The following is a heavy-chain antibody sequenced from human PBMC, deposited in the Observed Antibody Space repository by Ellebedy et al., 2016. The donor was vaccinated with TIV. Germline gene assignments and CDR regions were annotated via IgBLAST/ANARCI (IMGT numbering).Heavy chain of an antibody. D-gene: IGHD3-16*01. V-gene: IGHV5-10-1*01. J-gene: IGHJ4*02. Sequence: GESLKISCKGSGYSFTSYWISWVRQMPGKGLEWMGRIDPSDSYTNYSPSFQGHVTISADKSISTAYLQWSSLKASDTAMYYCARHIGGLRLGELLGYWGQGTLVTVSS. CDR3: ARHIGGLRLGELLGY. CDR2: IDPSDSYT. CDR1: GYSFTSYW.